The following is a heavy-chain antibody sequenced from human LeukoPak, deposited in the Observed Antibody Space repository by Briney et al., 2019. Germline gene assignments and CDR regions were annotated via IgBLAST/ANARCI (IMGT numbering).Heavy chain of an antibody. CDR3: AKSDYGGDAFDI. J-gene: IGHJ3*02. CDR1: GFTFSSYG. Sequence: GGSLRLSCAASGFTFSSYGMHWVRQAPGKGLEWVAVISYDGSNKYYADSVKGRFTISGDNSKNTLYLQMNSLRAEDTAVYYCAKSDYGGDAFDIWGQGTMVTVSS. V-gene: IGHV3-30*18. CDR2: ISYDGSNK. D-gene: IGHD4-23*01.